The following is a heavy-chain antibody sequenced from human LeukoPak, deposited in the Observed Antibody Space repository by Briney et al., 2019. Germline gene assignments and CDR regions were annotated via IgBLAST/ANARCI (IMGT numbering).Heavy chain of an antibody. CDR3: ASGCGSYSCYFDY. D-gene: IGHD1-26*01. J-gene: IGHJ4*02. CDR2: IIPIFGTA. Sequence: SVKVSCKASGGTFISYAISWVRQAPGQGLEWMGGIIPIFGTANYAQKFQGRVTITADESTSTAYMELSSLRSEDTAVYYCASGCGSYSCYFDYWGQGTLVTVSS. V-gene: IGHV1-69*01. CDR1: GGTFISYA.